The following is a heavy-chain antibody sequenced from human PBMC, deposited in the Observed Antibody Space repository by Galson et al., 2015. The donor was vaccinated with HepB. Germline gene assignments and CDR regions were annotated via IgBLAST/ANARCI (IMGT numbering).Heavy chain of an antibody. CDR2: ISAYNGNT. V-gene: IGHV1-18*04. CDR1: GYTFTSYG. D-gene: IGHD3-9*01. J-gene: IGHJ4*02. Sequence: SVKVSCKASGYTFTSYGISWVRQAPGQGLEWMGWISAYNGNTNYAQKLQGRVTMTTDTSTSTAYMELRSLRSDDTAVYYCARTVLRYFLTIQPQWGAAAPSTFDYWGQGTLVTVSS. CDR3: ARTVLRYFLTIQPQWGAAAPSTFDY.